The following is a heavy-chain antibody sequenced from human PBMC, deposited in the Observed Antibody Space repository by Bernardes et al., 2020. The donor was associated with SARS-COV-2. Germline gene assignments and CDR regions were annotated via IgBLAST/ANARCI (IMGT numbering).Heavy chain of an antibody. D-gene: IGHD3-3*01. V-gene: IGHV4-39*01. J-gene: IGHJ6*03. CDR1: GGSISSSSYY. Sequence: SETLSLTCTVSGGSISSSSYYWGWIRQPPGKGLEWIGSIYYSGSTYYNPSLKSRVTISVDTSKNQFSLKLSSVTAADTAVYYCARHCTITIFGVVIMPGYFDYWDYDKFFYYMDVWGQGTTVTVSS. CDR3: ARHCTITIFGVVIMPGYFDYWDYDKFFYYMDV. CDR2: IYYSGST.